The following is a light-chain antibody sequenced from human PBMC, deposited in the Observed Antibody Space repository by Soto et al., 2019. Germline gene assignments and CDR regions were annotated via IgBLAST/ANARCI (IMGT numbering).Light chain of an antibody. CDR3: QQYGSSPPLT. Sequence: EIVLTQSPCTLSLSPGERATLSCRASQSVSSSYLARYQQKPGKAPRLLIEGASSRPTGIPARFSGSGSGTDFTLTISRLEPEDFAVYYCQQYGSSPPLTFGQGTKVDIK. CDR2: GAS. CDR1: QSVSSSY. J-gene: IGKJ1*01. V-gene: IGKV3-20*01.